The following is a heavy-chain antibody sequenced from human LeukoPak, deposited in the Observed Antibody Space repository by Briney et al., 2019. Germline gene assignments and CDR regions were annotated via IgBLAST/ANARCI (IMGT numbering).Heavy chain of an antibody. V-gene: IGHV3-30*02. CDR1: GFTFSSYG. D-gene: IGHD2-15*01. CDR2: IRYDGSNK. Sequence: GGSLRLSCAASGFTFSSYGMHWVRQAPGKGLEWVAFIRYDGSNKYYADSVKGRFTISRDNAKNSLYLQMNSLRAEDTAVYYCARDSLLPFDYWGQGTLVTVSS. J-gene: IGHJ4*02. CDR3: ARDSLLPFDY.